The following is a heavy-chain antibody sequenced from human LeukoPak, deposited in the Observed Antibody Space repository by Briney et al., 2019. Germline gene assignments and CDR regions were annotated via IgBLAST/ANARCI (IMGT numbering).Heavy chain of an antibody. CDR3: AKDRMNYYDSSGYSLELDY. CDR2: ISGSGGST. V-gene: IGHV3-23*01. D-gene: IGHD3-22*01. J-gene: IGHJ4*02. Sequence: GGSLRLSCAASGFTFSSYAMSWVRQAPGKGLEWVSAISGSGGSTYYADSAKGRFTISRDNSKNTLYLQMNSLRAEDTAVYYCAKDRMNYYDSSGYSLELDYWGQGTLVTVSS. CDR1: GFTFSSYA.